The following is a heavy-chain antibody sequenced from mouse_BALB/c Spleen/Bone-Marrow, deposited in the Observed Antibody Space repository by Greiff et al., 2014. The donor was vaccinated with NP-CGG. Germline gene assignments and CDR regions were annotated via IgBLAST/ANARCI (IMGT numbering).Heavy chain of an antibody. CDR3: ARGGYGNYYFDY. J-gene: IGHJ2*01. CDR2: IHPNSGNT. D-gene: IGHD2-1*01. V-gene: IGHV1S130*01. Sequence: LMESGSVLVRPGASVKLSCKASGYTFTSSWMHWAKQRPGQGLEWIGEIHPNSGNTNYNEKFKGKATLTVDTSSSTAYVDLSSLTSEDSAVYYCARGGYGNYYFDYWGQGTTLTVSS. CDR1: GYTFTSSW.